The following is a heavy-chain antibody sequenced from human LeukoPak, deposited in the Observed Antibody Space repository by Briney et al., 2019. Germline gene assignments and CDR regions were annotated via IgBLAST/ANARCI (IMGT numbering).Heavy chain of an antibody. D-gene: IGHD3-10*01. CDR3: ARCFGSGNYRLHAFEI. J-gene: IGHJ3*02. Sequence: PSETLSLTCTVSGGSIGSSSYYWGWIRQPPGKELEWIGSIFYSGATFYNPSLGSRVTISVDTSNNQFSLRLSSVTAADTAVYYCARCFGSGNYRLHAFEIWGQGTMVTVSS. V-gene: IGHV4-39*01. CDR2: IFYSGAT. CDR1: GGSIGSSSYY.